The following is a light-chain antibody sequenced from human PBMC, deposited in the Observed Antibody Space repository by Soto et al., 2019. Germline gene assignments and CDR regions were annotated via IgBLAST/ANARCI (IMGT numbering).Light chain of an antibody. Sequence: DVVMTQSPLSLSVTPGQPASISCKSSQSLLHITGETFLFWYLQKPGQSTQLLIYEVSTRVSGVPDRFSGSGSGTDFTLEISRVETDDLAISYCMQSTQLHPTFGQGTRMEIK. CDR3: MQSTQLHPT. V-gene: IGKV2D-29*02. CDR2: EVS. J-gene: IGKJ5*01. CDR1: QSLLHITGETF.